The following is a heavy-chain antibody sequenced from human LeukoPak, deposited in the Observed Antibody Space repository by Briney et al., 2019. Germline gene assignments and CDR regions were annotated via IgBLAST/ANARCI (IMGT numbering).Heavy chain of an antibody. CDR2: INHSGST. J-gene: IGHJ4*02. CDR1: GGSFSGYY. D-gene: IGHD2-21*01. V-gene: IGHV4-34*01. CDR3: ARGRSKVRWRALKYYFDY. Sequence: SETLSLTCAVYGGSFSGYYWSWIRQPPGKGLEWIGEINHSGSTNYNPSLTSRVTISVDTSKNQFSLKLSSVTAADTAVYYCARGRSKVRWRALKYYFDYWGQGTLVTVSS.